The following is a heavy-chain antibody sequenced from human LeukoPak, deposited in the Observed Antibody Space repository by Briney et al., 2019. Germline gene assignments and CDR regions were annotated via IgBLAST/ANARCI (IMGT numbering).Heavy chain of an antibody. CDR2: IYPGDSDT. V-gene: IGHV5-51*01. J-gene: IGHJ4*02. D-gene: IGHD6-13*01. CDR1: GYSFSGYW. CDR3: ARGHSSSWPNFDY. Sequence: GESLKISCKGSGYSFSGYWIGWVRQMPGKGLEWMGIIYPGDSDTRYSPSFQGQVTISADKSISTAYLQWSSLKASDTAMYYCARGHSSSWPNFDYWGQGTLVTVSS.